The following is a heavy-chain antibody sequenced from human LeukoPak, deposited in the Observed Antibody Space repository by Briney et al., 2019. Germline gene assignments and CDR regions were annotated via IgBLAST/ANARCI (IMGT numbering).Heavy chain of an antibody. Sequence: ASVKVSCKASGYTFSSYYIRWVRQAPGQGLEWMGIINPGGGSTSYAQKFQGRVTMTRDTSSSTVYMELSSLRSEDTAVYYCARWGASDYWGLGTLVTVSS. CDR2: INPGGGST. CDR1: GYTFSSYY. CDR3: ARWGASDY. V-gene: IGHV1-46*01. D-gene: IGHD3-16*01. J-gene: IGHJ4*02.